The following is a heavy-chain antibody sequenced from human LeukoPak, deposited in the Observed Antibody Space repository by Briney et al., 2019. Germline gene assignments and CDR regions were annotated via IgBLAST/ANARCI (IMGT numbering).Heavy chain of an antibody. D-gene: IGHD6-13*01. J-gene: IGHJ4*02. Sequence: SETLSLTCTVSGASISSYYWCWIRHRPGKGLGRIGYMSYSGNPNYTPPLKGRVTISAETSKSQFSLNLSSVTAADTAVYYCARVGHIVAAGTYDWWGRGTLVTVSS. V-gene: IGHV4-59*08. CDR1: GASISSYY. CDR3: ARVGHIVAAGTYDW. CDR2: MSYSGNP.